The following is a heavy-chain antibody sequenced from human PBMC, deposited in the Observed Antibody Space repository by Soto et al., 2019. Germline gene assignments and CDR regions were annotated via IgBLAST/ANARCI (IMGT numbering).Heavy chain of an antibody. D-gene: IGHD3-3*01. J-gene: IGHJ5*02. CDR3: ARVRDWFDP. CDR1: GGSFSGYY. V-gene: IGHV4-34*01. CDR2: IDHSGYT. Sequence: PSETLSLTCAVYGGSFSGYYCNWIRQPPWKGLEWIGEIDHSGYTNYNPSLKSRVTISVDTSKNQFSLRLTSVTAADTAVYYCARVRDWFDPCGQGTLVTFCS.